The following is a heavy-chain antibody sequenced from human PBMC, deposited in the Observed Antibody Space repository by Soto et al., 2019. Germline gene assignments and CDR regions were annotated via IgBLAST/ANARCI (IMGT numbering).Heavy chain of an antibody. CDR1: GGAVDNGGFY. J-gene: IGHJ5*02. CDR2: ICCSGSS. V-gene: IGHV4-31*03. D-gene: IGHD1-1*01. Sequence: QVQLRESGPGLVKPSQTLSLTCTVSGGAVDNGGFYWSWIRQQPGKGLEWIGHICCSGSSHYNPSLRSRVTISMDTSKNDLSLKLNSVTAADTAVYYCARGGAEDHDFGPWGQGTLVTVSS. CDR3: ARGGAEDHDFGP.